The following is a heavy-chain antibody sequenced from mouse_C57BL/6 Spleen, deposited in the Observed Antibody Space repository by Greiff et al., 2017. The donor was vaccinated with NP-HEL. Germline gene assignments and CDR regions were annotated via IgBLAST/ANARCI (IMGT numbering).Heavy chain of an antibody. D-gene: IGHD4-1*01. V-gene: IGHV1-72*01. J-gene: IGHJ2*01. CDR3: ARGTGTEYFDY. CDR1: GYTFTSYW. Sequence: QVQLQQPAAELVKPGASVTLSCKASGYTFTSYWMHWVKQRPGLGLEWIGRIDPNSGGTKYNEKFKSKATLTVDKPSSTAYMQLSSLTSEDSAVYYCARGTGTEYFDYWGQGTTLTVSS. CDR2: IDPNSGGT.